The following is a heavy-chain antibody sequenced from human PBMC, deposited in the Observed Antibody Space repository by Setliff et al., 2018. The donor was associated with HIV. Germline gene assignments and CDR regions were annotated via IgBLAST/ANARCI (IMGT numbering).Heavy chain of an antibody. Sequence: SETLSLTCIVSGASISSQYWSWIRQPAGKGLEWIGRVYSSGNTNYNPSFKSRVTMSVDTSKNQFSLKVTSVTAADTAVYYCARDLGGPRNFDNWGQGTLVTVSS. CDR2: VYSSGNT. CDR1: GASISSQY. J-gene: IGHJ4*02. V-gene: IGHV4-4*07. CDR3: ARDLGGPRNFDN. D-gene: IGHD2-15*01.